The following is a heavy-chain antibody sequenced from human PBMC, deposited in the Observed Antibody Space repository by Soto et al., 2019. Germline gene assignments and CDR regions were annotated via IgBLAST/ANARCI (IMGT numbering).Heavy chain of an antibody. Sequence: PGGSLRLSCAASGFTFSSYWMSWVRQAPGKGLEWVANIKQDGSEKYYVDSVKGRFTISRDNAKNSLYLQMNSLRAEDTAVYYCARDKLGLLGGPKIGGAVAGRSYYYGMDVWGQGTTVTVSS. CDR1: GFTFSSYW. V-gene: IGHV3-7*03. J-gene: IGHJ6*02. D-gene: IGHD6-19*01. CDR3: ARDKLGLLGGPKIGGAVAGRSYYYGMDV. CDR2: IKQDGSEK.